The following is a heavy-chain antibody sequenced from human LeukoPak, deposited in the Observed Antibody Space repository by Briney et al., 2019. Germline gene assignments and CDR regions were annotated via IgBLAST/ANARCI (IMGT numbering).Heavy chain of an antibody. V-gene: IGHV3-23*01. Sequence: AGSLTLSCAASRFTFSSIAMRWVRQAQGKGMEWVSAISGSGGSTYYADSVKGRFTTARHNSKNTPYLQMNSLRAEDTAVYYCAKATRNVLLWFAEVWGQGKMGTVSS. J-gene: IGHJ3*01. CDR3: AKATRNVLLWFAEV. D-gene: IGHD3-10*01. CDR1: RFTFSSIA. CDR2: ISGSGGST.